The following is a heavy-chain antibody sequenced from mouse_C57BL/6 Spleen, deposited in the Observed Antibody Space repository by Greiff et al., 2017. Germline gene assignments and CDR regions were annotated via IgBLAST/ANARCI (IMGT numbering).Heavy chain of an antibody. Sequence: VQLQQPGPELVMPGASVKLSCKASGYTFTSYWMHWVKQRPGQGLEWIGEIDPSDSHTNYNQKFKGKSTLTVDKSSSTAYMLLSRLTSEDSAVYYCARGYCGSSYAMDYWGQGTSVTVSS. V-gene: IGHV1-69*01. CDR2: IDPSDSHT. CDR3: ARGYCGSSYAMDY. D-gene: IGHD1-1*01. J-gene: IGHJ4*01. CDR1: GYTFTSYW.